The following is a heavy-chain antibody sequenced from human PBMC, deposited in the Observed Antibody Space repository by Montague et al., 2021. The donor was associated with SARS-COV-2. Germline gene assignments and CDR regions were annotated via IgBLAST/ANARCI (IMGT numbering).Heavy chain of an antibody. V-gene: IGHV4-34*01. CDR2: IYHVGST. CDR1: GASFSQSH. J-gene: IGHJ3*02. CDR3: ARGSYGPDAFDI. D-gene: IGHD5-18*01. Sequence: SETLSLTCAVYGASFSQSHCPWTPQSPGAGREWTGLIYHVGSTMHNPFLKSRVTISLDTSKNQFPLKLNSVTAADTSVYYCARGSYGPDAFDIWGQGTMVTVSS.